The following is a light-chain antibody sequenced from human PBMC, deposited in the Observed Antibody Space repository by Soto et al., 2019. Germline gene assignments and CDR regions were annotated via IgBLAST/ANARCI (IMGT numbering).Light chain of an antibody. J-gene: IGKJ1*01. CDR2: WAS. CDR1: QSVLYSSNNKNY. CDR3: QQYYSPWT. Sequence: DIVMTQSPDSLAVSLGERATINCKSSQSVLYSSNNKNYLAWYQQKPGQPPKLLIYWASTRESGVPDRFSGSGSGTDFTLPISSLQAEDVAVYYCQQYYSPWTFGPGTKVEIK. V-gene: IGKV4-1*01.